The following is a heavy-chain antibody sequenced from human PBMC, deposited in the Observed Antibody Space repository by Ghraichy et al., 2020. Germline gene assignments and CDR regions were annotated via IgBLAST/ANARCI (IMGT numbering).Heavy chain of an antibody. CDR1: GFIFHKTW. CDR2: TNDDAKEK. D-gene: IGHD4-17*01. J-gene: IGHJ4*02. CDR3: VKDPSHGAIDN. V-gene: IGHV3-7*03. Sequence: GGSLRLSCEASGFIFHKTWMGWVRQAPGKGPEWVAITNDDAKEKYFADAVKGRFTISRDNPRKTLYLQMYGLRLEDTAVYYCVKDPSHGAIDNWGQGTLVTVSS.